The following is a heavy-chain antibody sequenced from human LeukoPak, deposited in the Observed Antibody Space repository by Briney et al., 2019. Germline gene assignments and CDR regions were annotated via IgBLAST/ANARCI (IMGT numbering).Heavy chain of an antibody. Sequence: GGSLRLSCAASGFTFSSYAMSWVRQAPGKGLEWVSGISGSGTSAYYADSVKGRFTISRDNSKNTLYLQMNSLRAEDTAVYYCARDLPVAGTGRRVLYFDYWGQGTLVTVSS. D-gene: IGHD6-19*01. V-gene: IGHV3-23*01. CDR2: ISGSGTSA. CDR3: ARDLPVAGTGRRVLYFDY. CDR1: GFTFSSYA. J-gene: IGHJ4*02.